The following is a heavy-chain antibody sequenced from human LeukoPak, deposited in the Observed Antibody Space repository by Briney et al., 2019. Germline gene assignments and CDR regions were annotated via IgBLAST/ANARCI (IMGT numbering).Heavy chain of an antibody. D-gene: IGHD1-14*01. CDR2: IKQDGSEK. J-gene: IGHJ4*02. Sequence: WGSLRLSCAASGFTFSHYWMSWVRQSPGKGLEWVANIKQDGSEKYYVDSVKGRSTISRDNAKNSLYLQMNSLRAEDTAVYYCARVAGRSGRGDFWGQGTLVTVSS. CDR3: ARVAGRSGRGDF. V-gene: IGHV3-7*04. CDR1: GFTFSHYW.